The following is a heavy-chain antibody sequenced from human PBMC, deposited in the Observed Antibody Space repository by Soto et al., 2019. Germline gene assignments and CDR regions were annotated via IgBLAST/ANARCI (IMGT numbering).Heavy chain of an antibody. Sequence: ASVKVSCKASGYTFTSYGISWVRQAPGQGLEWMGWISAYNGNTNYAQKLQGRVTMTTDSSTSTAYMELRSLRSDDTTVYYFARDFGPNNPACGGDCYVRCLGVDYWGQGTLVTVSS. CDR2: ISAYNGNT. D-gene: IGHD2-21*02. CDR3: ARDFGPNNPACGGDCYVRCLGVDY. V-gene: IGHV1-18*01. J-gene: IGHJ4*02. CDR1: GYTFTSYG.